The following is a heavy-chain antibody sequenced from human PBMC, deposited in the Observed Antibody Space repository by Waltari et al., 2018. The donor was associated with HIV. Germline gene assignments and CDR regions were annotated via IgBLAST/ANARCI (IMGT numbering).Heavy chain of an antibody. J-gene: IGHJ4*02. Sequence: QVQLVQSGAEVKKPGSSVKVSCKASGGTFSNYAISWVRQAPGQGLEWMGGIIPICGTANYARKFQGRVTITADESTSTAYMELSSLRSEDTAVYYCARATNWNYPFDYWGQGTLVTVSS. CDR3: ARATNWNYPFDY. CDR2: IIPICGTA. CDR1: GGTFSNYA. D-gene: IGHD1-7*01. V-gene: IGHV1-69*12.